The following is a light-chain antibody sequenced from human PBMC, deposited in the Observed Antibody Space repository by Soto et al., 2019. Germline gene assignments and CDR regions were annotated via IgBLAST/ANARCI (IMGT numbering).Light chain of an antibody. CDR2: GGS. Sequence: DIVLTQSPGTLSLSPGERATLYCRASQSVSSNHLAWYQQKPGQAPRLLIYGGSSRATGIPVRFSGSGSGTDFTLTISRLEPEDFAVYYCQQYGSSLWTFGQGTKVDIK. J-gene: IGKJ1*01. V-gene: IGKV3-20*01. CDR1: QSVSSNH. CDR3: QQYGSSLWT.